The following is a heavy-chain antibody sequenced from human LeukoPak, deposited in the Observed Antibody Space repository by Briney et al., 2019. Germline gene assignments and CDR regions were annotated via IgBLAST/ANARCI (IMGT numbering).Heavy chain of an antibody. J-gene: IGHJ2*01. CDR1: GFTFSSYA. CDR3: AKSSYGDKYWYCDL. V-gene: IGHV3-23*01. Sequence: GGSLRLSCAASGFTFSSYAMSWVRQAPGKGLEWVSAISGSGGSTYYADSVKGRFTISRDNSKNKLYLQMNSLRAEDTAVYYCAKSSYGDKYWYCDLWGRGTLVTVSS. CDR2: ISGSGGST. D-gene: IGHD4-17*01.